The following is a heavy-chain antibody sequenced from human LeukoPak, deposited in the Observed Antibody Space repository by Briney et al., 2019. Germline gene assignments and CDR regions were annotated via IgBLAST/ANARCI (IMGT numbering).Heavy chain of an antibody. CDR3: AKDSNAGSLQPDY. Sequence: GGSLRLSCAASGFTFSSYAMSWVRQAPGNGLEWVSAITGSGGNTYHADSVKGRFTISRDNSKKTLYLQMNSLRAEDTAVYYCAKDSNAGSLQPDYWGQGTLVTVAS. CDR1: GFTFSSYA. D-gene: IGHD1-1*01. CDR2: ITGSGGNT. V-gene: IGHV3-23*01. J-gene: IGHJ4*02.